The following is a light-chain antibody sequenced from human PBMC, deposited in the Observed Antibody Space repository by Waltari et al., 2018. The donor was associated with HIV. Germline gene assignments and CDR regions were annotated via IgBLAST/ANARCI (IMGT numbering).Light chain of an antibody. CDR3: AAWDDSLNGVV. CDR2: SNN. CDR1: SSNLGSTT. J-gene: IGLJ2*01. Sequence: QSVLTQPPSASGTPGQRVTISCSGSSSNLGSTTVNWYQQLPGTAPKLRIYSNNQRPSGVPDRFSGSKSGTSASLAISGLQSEDEADYYCAAWDDSLNGVVFGGGTKLTVL. V-gene: IGLV1-44*01.